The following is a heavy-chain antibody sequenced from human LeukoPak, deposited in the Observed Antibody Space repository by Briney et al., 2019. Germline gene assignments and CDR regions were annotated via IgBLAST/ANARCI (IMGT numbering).Heavy chain of an antibody. Sequence: PSETLSLTCTVSGYSIRSGFYWGWIRQPPGKGLEWIGNIYHSGITYYTPSLRSRVTISVDTSKNQFYLKLSSVTAADTAVYYCARGRVPWTIVGATERGFGWFDPWGQGTLVTVSS. D-gene: IGHD1-26*01. CDR3: ARGRVPWTIVGATERGFGWFDP. CDR2: IYHSGIT. J-gene: IGHJ5*02. CDR1: GYSIRSGFY. V-gene: IGHV4-38-2*02.